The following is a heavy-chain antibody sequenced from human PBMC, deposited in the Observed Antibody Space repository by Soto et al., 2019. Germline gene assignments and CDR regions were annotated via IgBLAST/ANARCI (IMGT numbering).Heavy chain of an antibody. CDR1: GGSVSSGSYY. CDR3: ARDRYGDPLWGQDDFDY. J-gene: IGHJ4*02. CDR2: IYYSGST. D-gene: IGHD4-17*01. Sequence: PSETLSLTCTVSGGSVSSGSYYWSWIRQPPGKGLEWIGYIYYSGSTNYNPSLKSRVTISVDNSKNMLYLQMHSLRAEDTAVYYCARDRYGDPLWGQDDFDYWGQGTLVTVSS. V-gene: IGHV4-61*01.